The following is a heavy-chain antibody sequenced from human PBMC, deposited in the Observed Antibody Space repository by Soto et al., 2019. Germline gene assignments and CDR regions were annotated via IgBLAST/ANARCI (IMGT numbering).Heavy chain of an antibody. Sequence: PGGSLRLSCNASGFTVSSTYMSWVRQAPGMGLEWVAVIESGGSTHYADSVKGRFTISRDIPKNMIYLQLHTLRAEDTAVYYCAKDLGPLRPLNYYSYALDVSGPGTTVTVS. J-gene: IGHJ6*02. CDR2: IESGGST. CDR1: GFTVSSTY. CDR3: AKDLGPLRPLNYYSYALDV. D-gene: IGHD3-16*01. V-gene: IGHV3-53*01.